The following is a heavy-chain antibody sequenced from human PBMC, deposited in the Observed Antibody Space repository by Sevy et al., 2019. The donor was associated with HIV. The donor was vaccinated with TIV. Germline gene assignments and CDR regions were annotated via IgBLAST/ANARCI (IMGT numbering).Heavy chain of an antibody. Sequence: GGSLRLSCAASGFTFSTYGMHWVRQAPGKGLEWVAVISYDGFKTYYADSMKGRFTISRDNSKNTLYRQMNSLRVEDTALYFCAKDGGWYNYAPSDYWGLGTLVTVSS. CDR1: GFTFSTYG. D-gene: IGHD1-1*01. J-gene: IGHJ4*02. V-gene: IGHV3-30*18. CDR2: ISYDGFKT. CDR3: AKDGGWYNYAPSDY.